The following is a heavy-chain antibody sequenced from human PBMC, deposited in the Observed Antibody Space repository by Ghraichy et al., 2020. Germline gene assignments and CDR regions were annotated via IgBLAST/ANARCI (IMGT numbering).Heavy chain of an antibody. CDR1: GGSISSSSYY. CDR2: IYYSGST. D-gene: IGHD2-2*01. V-gene: IGHV4-39*01. CDR3: AITEGYCSSTSCYWLWFDP. J-gene: IGHJ5*02. Sequence: SETLSLTCTVSGGSISSSSYYWGWIHQPPGKGLEWIGSIYYSGSTYYNPSLKSRVTISVDTSKNQFSLKLSSVTAADTAVYYCAITEGYCSSTSCYWLWFDPWGQGTLVTVSS.